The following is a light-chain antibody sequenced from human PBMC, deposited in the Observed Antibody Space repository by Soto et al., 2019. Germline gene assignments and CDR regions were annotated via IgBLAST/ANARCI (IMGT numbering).Light chain of an antibody. J-gene: IGLJ1*01. V-gene: IGLV2-14*01. Sequence: QSVLTQPASVSGSPGQSITISCAGSSSDVGGYKYVSWYQQLPGNAPKLIIYDVTIRPSGVSDRFSGSKSGNTASLTISGLQSEDEADYYCSSYSSSTISYAFGTGTKVT. CDR3: SSYSSSTISYA. CDR1: SSDVGGYKY. CDR2: DVT.